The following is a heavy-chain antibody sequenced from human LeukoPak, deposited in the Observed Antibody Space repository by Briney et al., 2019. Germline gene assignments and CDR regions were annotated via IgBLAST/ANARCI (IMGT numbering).Heavy chain of an antibody. CDR2: ISWNSGSI. CDR3: AKDIGRAVAGVNWFDP. D-gene: IGHD6-19*01. V-gene: IGHV3-9*01. J-gene: IGHJ5*02. CDR1: GFTFDDYA. Sequence: GRSLRLSCAASGFTFDDYAMHRVRQAPGKGLEWVSGISWNSGSIGYADSVKGRFTISRDNAKNSLYLQMNSLRAEDTALYYCAKDIGRAVAGVNWFDPWGQGTLVTVSS.